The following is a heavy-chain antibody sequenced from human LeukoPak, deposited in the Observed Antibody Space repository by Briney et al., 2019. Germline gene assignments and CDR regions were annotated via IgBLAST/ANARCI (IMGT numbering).Heavy chain of an antibody. V-gene: IGHV3-48*01. CDR3: ARGGSGTDYRGLGHYYYMDV. Sequence: GGSLRFSCAASGFTFSSYGMTWVRQAPGKGLEWVSYISSSSSTIYYADSVKGRFTISRDNAKNSLYLQLNSLRSEDTAVYYCARGGSGTDYRGLGHYYYMDVWGKGTTVTVSS. CDR2: ISSSSSTI. J-gene: IGHJ6*03. D-gene: IGHD3-10*01. CDR1: GFTFSSYG.